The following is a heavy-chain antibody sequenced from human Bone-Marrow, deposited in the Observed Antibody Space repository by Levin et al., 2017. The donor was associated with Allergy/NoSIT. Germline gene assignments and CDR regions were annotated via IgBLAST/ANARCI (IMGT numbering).Heavy chain of an antibody. Sequence: PGGSLRLSCATSGFSFSSYWMTWVRQAPGKGLEWVANIKEDGSEKYYVDSVKDRFTISRDNAKNSLYLQMNSLRAEDTGVYYCARDAEWLQLQYGIFDNWGQGTLVTVSS. J-gene: IGHJ4*02. CDR3: ARDAEWLQLQYGIFDN. V-gene: IGHV3-7*01. CDR1: GFSFSSYW. CDR2: IKEDGSEK. D-gene: IGHD5-24*01.